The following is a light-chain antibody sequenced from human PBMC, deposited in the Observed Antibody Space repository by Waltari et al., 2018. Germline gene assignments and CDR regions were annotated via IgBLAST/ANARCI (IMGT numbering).Light chain of an antibody. J-gene: IGKJ1*01. CDR1: QSISTG. CDR2: AAS. V-gene: IGKV1-5*01. CDR3: QHYNAYRT. Sequence: DIQMTPSPSTLSASVGARVIITFRASQSISTGLAWYRQKPGKAPKLLIFAASSVQTGVPSRFSGSGSGTEFTLTINSLQPDDFATYYCQHYNAYRTFGQGTKVEIK.